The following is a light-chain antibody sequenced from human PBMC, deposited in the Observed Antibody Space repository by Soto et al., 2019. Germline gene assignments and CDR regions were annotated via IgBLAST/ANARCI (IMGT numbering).Light chain of an antibody. V-gene: IGKV1-6*01. Sequence: IQMTQSPSSLSASVGDRVTITCRASQGIRSELGWYQQKPGKAPNLLIYTASTLQSGVPSRFSGSGSGTDFTLTISSLQPEDFATYYCIQDYNYPLTFGGGTKVDIK. CDR3: IQDYNYPLT. CDR1: QGIRSE. J-gene: IGKJ4*01. CDR2: TAS.